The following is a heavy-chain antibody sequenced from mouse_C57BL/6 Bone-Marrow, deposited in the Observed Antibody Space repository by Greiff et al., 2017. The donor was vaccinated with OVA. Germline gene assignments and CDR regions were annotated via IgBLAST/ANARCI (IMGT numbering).Heavy chain of an antibody. CDR2: IYIGNGYT. Sequence: VQLKQSGAELVRPGSSVKMSCKTSGYTFTSYGIHWVKQRPGQGLEWIGYIYIGNGYTEYNEKFKGKATLTSDTSSSTAYMQLSSLTAEDSANYCSARRHNGSSYQYYFDYWGQGTTLTVSA. CDR3: ARRHNGSSYQYYFDY. CDR1: GYTFTSYG. J-gene: IGHJ2*01. D-gene: IGHD1-1*01. V-gene: IGHV1-58*01.